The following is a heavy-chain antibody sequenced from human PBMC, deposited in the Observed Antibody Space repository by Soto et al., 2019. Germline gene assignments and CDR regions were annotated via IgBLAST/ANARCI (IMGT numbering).Heavy chain of an antibody. CDR1: GYTLTELS. CDR3: AAENQGSSGSYGNYYYYYGMDV. J-gene: IGHJ6*02. Sequence: GASVKLSCKVSGYTLTELSMHWVRQAPGKGLEWMGGFDPEDGETIYAQKFQDRVTMTEDTSTSTAYMELSSLRSEDTAVYYCAAENQGSSGSYGNYYYYYGMDVWGQGTTVTVSS. V-gene: IGHV1-24*01. CDR2: FDPEDGET. D-gene: IGHD6-19*01.